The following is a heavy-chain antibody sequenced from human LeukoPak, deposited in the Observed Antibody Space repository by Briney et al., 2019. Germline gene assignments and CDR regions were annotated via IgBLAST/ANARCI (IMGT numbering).Heavy chain of an antibody. D-gene: IGHD2-15*01. CDR1: GGSISSYY. CDR2: TYYSGCT. V-gene: IGHV4-59*01. Sequence: SETLSLTCTVSGGSISSYYWSWIRQPPGKGLEWIGYTYYSGCTNYNPSLKSRVTISVDTSKNQFSLKLSSVTAADTAVYYCARVVVVAAIDYYYYMDVWGKGTTVTISS. J-gene: IGHJ6*03. CDR3: ARVVVVAAIDYYYYMDV.